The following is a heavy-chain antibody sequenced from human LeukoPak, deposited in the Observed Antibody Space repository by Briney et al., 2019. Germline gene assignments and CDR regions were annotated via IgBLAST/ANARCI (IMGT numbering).Heavy chain of an antibody. CDR1: GGTFSSYA. Sequence: SVKVSCKASGGTFSSYAISWVRQAPGQGLEWMGRIIPVFGTANYAQKFQGRVTITTDESTSTAYMELSSLRSEDTAVYYCAREFVPLTGPKGFYYYYIDVWGEGTTVTVSS. V-gene: IGHV1-69*05. D-gene: IGHD3-9*01. J-gene: IGHJ6*03. CDR2: IIPVFGTA. CDR3: AREFVPLTGPKGFYYYYIDV.